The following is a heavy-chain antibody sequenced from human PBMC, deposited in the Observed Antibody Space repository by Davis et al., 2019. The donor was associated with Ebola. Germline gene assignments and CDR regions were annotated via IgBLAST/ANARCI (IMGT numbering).Heavy chain of an antibody. CDR3: AKDRYSSSWSPVGYYGMDV. Sequence: GESLKISCAASGFTFSSYAMHWVRQAPGKGLEWVAVISYDGSNKYYADSVKGRFTISRDNSKNTLYLQMNSLRAEDTAVYYCAKDRYSSSWSPVGYYGMDVWGKGTTVTVSS. D-gene: IGHD6-13*01. J-gene: IGHJ6*04. CDR2: ISYDGSNK. V-gene: IGHV3-30-3*01. CDR1: GFTFSSYA.